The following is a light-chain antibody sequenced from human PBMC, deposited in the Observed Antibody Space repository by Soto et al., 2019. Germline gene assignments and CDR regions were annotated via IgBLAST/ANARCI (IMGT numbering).Light chain of an antibody. J-gene: IGKJ1*01. CDR2: KVS. CDR1: QNIGSW. Sequence: DRDMTPSKNTLPSSXGHTPNMTCRASQNIGSWVALYQQQPGKGPKFLINKVSNLESGVPLRISGSGSGTEFTLTISSLQPDDFATYYCLQFNTYPWTFAQGTKVDI. CDR3: LQFNTYPWT. V-gene: IGKV1-5*03.